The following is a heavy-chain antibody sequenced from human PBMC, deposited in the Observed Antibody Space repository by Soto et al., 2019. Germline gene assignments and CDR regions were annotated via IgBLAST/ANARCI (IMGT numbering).Heavy chain of an antibody. V-gene: IGHV3-30*18. Sequence: GGALRLSCAASGFTFSGYGMHWVRHAPGKGLEWVAVISYDSTNKYYGDSVKGRFTISRDNSKNTLYLQMNSLRAEDRAVYYCAKDHGFDEFQLLYYSYYGLDVWGQGTTVTVSS. J-gene: IGHJ6*02. D-gene: IGHD2-2*02. CDR2: ISYDSTNK. CDR1: GFTFSGYG. CDR3: AKDHGFDEFQLLYYSYYGLDV.